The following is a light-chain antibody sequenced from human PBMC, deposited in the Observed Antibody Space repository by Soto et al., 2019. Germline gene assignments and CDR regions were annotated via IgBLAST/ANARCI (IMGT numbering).Light chain of an antibody. J-gene: IGLJ1*01. Sequence: QSVLTQPASVSGSPGQSITISCTGTSSDVGAYKYVSWYQQHPGKAPKLMIYEVSNRPSGVSNRFSGSKSGNTASVTISGRQAEDGADYYCSSYTSNNTQVFGTGTKLTVL. CDR3: SSYTSNNTQV. V-gene: IGLV2-14*01. CDR2: EVS. CDR1: SSDVGAYKY.